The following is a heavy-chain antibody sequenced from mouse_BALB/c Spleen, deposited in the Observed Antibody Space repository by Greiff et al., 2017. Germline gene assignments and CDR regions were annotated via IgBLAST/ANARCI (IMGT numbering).Heavy chain of an antibody. CDR3: ARWGLLRYPYAMDY. CDR2: ISYSGST. J-gene: IGHJ4*01. Sequence: EVQLQQSGPGLVKPSQSLSLTCTVTGYSITSDYAWNWIRQFPGNKLEWMGYISYSGSTSYNPSLKSRISITRDTSKNQFFLQLNSVTTEDTATYYCARWGLLRYPYAMDYWGQGTSVTVSS. CDR1: GYSITSDYA. D-gene: IGHD1-1*01. V-gene: IGHV3-2*02.